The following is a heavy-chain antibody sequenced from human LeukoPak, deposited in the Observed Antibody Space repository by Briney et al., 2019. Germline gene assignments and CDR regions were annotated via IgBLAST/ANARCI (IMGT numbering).Heavy chain of an antibody. J-gene: IGHJ3*02. D-gene: IGHD1-7*01. Sequence: GGGLRLSPAAPGVTLSSHWDHWGRPGPRQGGGRGGVISYDGSNKYYADSVKGRFTISRDNSKNTLYLQMNSLRAEDTAVYYCAKTGVRNYGAFDIWGQGTMVTVSS. CDR3: AKTGVRNYGAFDI. CDR2: ISYDGSNK. CDR1: GVTLSSHW. V-gene: IGHV3-30*18.